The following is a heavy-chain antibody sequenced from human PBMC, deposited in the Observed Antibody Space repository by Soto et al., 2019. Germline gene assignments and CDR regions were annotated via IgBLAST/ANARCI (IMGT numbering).Heavy chain of an antibody. D-gene: IGHD2-2*01. J-gene: IGHJ5*02. Sequence: EVQLLESGGGLVQPGGSLRLSCAVSGFSFSTYAMSWVRQAPGKGLEWVSGISAGGGNKYYADSVRGRFTISRDNSKDTLYLQITSLRAEDTAFYYCAKHAEYQLVSWFDPWGQGTLVTVSS. CDR2: ISAGGGNK. CDR1: GFSFSTYA. CDR3: AKHAEYQLVSWFDP. V-gene: IGHV3-23*01.